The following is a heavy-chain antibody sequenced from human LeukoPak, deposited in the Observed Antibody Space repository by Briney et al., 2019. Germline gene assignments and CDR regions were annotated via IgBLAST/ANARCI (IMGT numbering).Heavy chain of an antibody. V-gene: IGHV3-48*03. Sequence: GGSLRLSCAASGFTFSSYEMNWVRQAPGKGREWFSHISGSGDSIYYADSVKGRFTISRDNAKNLLYLQMNSLRAEHTAVYFCARDWATTWYGEYFDYWGQGTLVTVSS. CDR3: ARDWATTWYGEYFDY. CDR1: GFTFSSYE. CDR2: ISGSGDSI. D-gene: IGHD3-10*01. J-gene: IGHJ4*02.